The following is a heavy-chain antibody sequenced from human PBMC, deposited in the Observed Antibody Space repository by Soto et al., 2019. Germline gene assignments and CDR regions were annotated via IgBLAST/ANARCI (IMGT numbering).Heavy chain of an antibody. CDR3: AKETLTTVTNGWFDP. D-gene: IGHD4-4*01. J-gene: IGHJ5*02. CDR1: GFTFRSYA. Sequence: PGGSLRLSCAASGFTFRSYAMNWVRQAPGKGLEWVSVISGSGDSTYYADSVKGRFIISRDNSKNTLYLQMNSLRAEDTAVYFCAKETLTTVTNGWFDPWRQGTRVTVSS. V-gene: IGHV3-23*01. CDR2: ISGSGDST.